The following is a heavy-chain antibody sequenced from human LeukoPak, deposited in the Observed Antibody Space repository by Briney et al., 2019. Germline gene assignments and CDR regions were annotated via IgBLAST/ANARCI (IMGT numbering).Heavy chain of an antibody. CDR3: ARATTVTTLSLYNWFDP. CDR2: ISSSGSTI. D-gene: IGHD4-11*01. CDR1: GFTFSSYE. J-gene: IGHJ5*02. Sequence: PGGSLRLSCAASGFTFSSYEMNWVRQAPGKGLEWVSYISSSGSTIYYADSVKGRFTISRDNSKNTLYLQMNSLRAEDTAVYYCARATTVTTLSLYNWFDPWGQGTLVTVSS. V-gene: IGHV3-48*03.